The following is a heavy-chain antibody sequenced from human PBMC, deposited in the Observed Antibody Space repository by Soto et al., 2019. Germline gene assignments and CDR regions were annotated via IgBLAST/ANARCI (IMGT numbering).Heavy chain of an antibody. CDR2: IYYSGST. CDR1: GGSISSGGYY. J-gene: IGHJ5*02. D-gene: IGHD3-22*01. CDR3: ARTLTYYYDSSAPSVDWFDP. Sequence: TSETLSLTCTVSGGSISSGGYYWSWIRQHPGKGLEWIGYIYYSGSTYYNPSLKSRVTISVDTSKNQSSLKLSSVTAADTAVYYCARTLTYYYDSSAPSVDWFDPWGQGTLVTVSS. V-gene: IGHV4-31*03.